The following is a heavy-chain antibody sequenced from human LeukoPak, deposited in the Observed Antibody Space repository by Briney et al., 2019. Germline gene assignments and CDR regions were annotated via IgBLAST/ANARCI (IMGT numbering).Heavy chain of an antibody. V-gene: IGHV1-2*04. CDR3: ARGGPFGDYTYSDFDY. CDR2: INPNSGGT. J-gene: IGHJ4*02. D-gene: IGHD4-17*01. Sequence: ASVKVSCKASGYTFTGYYMHWVRHAPGQGLEWMGWINPNSGGTNYAQKFQGWVTMTRDTSISTAYMELSRLRSDDTAVYYCARGGPFGDYTYSDFDYWGQGTLVTVSS. CDR1: GYTFTGYY.